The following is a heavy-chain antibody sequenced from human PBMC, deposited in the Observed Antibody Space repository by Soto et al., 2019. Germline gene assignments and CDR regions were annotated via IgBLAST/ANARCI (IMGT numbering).Heavy chain of an antibody. D-gene: IGHD3-10*01. CDR3: AKHEDSYYKDHFDY. CDR2: VYYSGIT. J-gene: IGHJ4*02. V-gene: IGHV4-39*01. CDR1: GDSVSSSAYY. Sequence: SETLSLTCTVSGDSVSSSAYYWGWIRQPPGKGLERIGSVYYSGITYYNPSLKTRVTISVDTPKNQFSLRLRSVTAADTALYYCAKHEDSYYKDHFDYWGQGALVTVSS.